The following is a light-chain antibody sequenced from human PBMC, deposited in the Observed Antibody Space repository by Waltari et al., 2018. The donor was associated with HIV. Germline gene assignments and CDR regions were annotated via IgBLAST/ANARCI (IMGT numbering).Light chain of an antibody. CDR3: QQSYSTPPT. CDR2: AAS. V-gene: IGKV1-39*01. J-gene: IGKJ4*01. Sequence: DLQMTQSPSSLSASVGDRVTITCRASQSISTYLNWYQQKPGKAPKLLIYAASSLQSRVPSRFSGSGSGTDFTLTISSLQPEDFATYYCQQSYSTPPTFGGGTKVEIK. CDR1: QSISTY.